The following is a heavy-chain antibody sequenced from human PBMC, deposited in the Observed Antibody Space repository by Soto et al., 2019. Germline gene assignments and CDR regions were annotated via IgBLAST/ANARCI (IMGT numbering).Heavy chain of an antibody. D-gene: IGHD2-8*01. CDR3: SRDCPCGLGYCTNGACFPNDF. CDR2: VRTYAYGETT. CDR1: GFTFGDYA. V-gene: IGHV3-49*03. J-gene: IGHJ4*02. Sequence: GGSLRLSCTTSGFTFGDYAMSWFRQTPGKGLEWVGFVRTYAYGETTEYAASVKGRFTVGRDNSRSTAYLHMSSLKTEDTGVYFCSRDCPCGLGYCTNGACFPNDFWGQGTLVTVPS.